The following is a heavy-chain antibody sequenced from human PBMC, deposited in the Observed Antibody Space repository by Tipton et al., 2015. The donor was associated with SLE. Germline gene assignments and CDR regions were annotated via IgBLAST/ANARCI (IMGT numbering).Heavy chain of an antibody. D-gene: IGHD2-15*01. Sequence: LTCTVSGGSISSYYWSWIRQSPGKGLEWIGYIHYTGSTEYNPSLKSRVTISVDTSKNQFNLKLRSVTVVDTAMYYCAREHISSLRDAFEVWGQGTMVTVS. J-gene: IGHJ3*01. V-gene: IGHV4-59*01. CDR1: GGSISSYY. CDR2: IHYTGST. CDR3: AREHISSLRDAFEV.